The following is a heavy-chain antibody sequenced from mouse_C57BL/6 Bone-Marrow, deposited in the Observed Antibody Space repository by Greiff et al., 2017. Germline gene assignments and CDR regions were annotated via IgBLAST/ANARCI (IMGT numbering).Heavy chain of an antibody. J-gene: IGHJ2*01. V-gene: IGHV1-59*01. D-gene: IGHD1-3*01. CDR3: ARITY. Sequence: VQLQQPGAELVRPGTSMKLSCKASGYTFTSYWMHWVKQRPGQGLEWIGVIDPSDSYTNYNQKFKGKATLTVDTSSSTAYMQLSSLTSEDSAVYYCARITYWGQGTTLTVSS. CDR1: GYTFTSYW. CDR2: IDPSDSYT.